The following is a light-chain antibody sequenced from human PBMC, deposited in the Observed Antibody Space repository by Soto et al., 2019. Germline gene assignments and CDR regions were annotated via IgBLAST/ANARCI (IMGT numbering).Light chain of an antibody. J-gene: IGKJ2*01. V-gene: IGKV1-39*01. CDR2: AAS. CDR3: QQSYSTPYT. Sequence: DIQMTQSPSSLSASVGDRVTISCRASQTISTSLNWYQQKPGKAPKLLIYAASILQSGVPSGFSGSGSGTDFTLTISSLQPEDFATYYCQQSYSTPYTFGQGTKLEIK. CDR1: QTISTS.